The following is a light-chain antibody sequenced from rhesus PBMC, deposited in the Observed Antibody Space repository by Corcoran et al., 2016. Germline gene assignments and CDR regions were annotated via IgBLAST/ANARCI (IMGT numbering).Light chain of an antibody. CDR2: EVN. Sequence: QAALSQPRSVSGSPGQSVTISSTGPSSDIGSYNSVSWYQHLPGTAPKLLIFEVNKRPSVVSDRFSDSKSGNTASLTISGLQAEDEADYYCCSYAGSYTFIFGAGTRLTVL. V-gene: IGLV2-32*01. J-gene: IGLJ1*01. CDR1: SSDIGSYNS. CDR3: CSYAGSYTFI.